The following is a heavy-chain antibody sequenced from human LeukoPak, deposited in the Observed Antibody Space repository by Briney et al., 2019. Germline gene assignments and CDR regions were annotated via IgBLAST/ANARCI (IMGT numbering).Heavy chain of an antibody. D-gene: IGHD2-15*01. CDR2: ISAYNGNT. CDR3: ARGLAPIVVVPSYFDP. Sequence: GASVKVSCKASGYTFTSYGISWVRQAPGQGLEWMGWISAYNGNTNYAQKLQGRVTMTTDTSTSTAYMELRSLRSDDTAVYYCARGLAPIVVVPSYFDPWGQGTLVTVSS. V-gene: IGHV1-18*01. J-gene: IGHJ5*02. CDR1: GYTFTSYG.